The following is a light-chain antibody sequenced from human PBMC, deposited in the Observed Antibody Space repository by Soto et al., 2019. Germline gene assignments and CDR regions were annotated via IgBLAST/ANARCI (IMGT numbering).Light chain of an antibody. J-gene: IGLJ1*01. V-gene: IGLV2-11*01. CDR2: DVI. Sequence: QSVLTQPRSVSGSPGQSVTISCTGTSSVIGGYNYVSWYQQHPGKAPKLMIYDVIKRPSGVPDRFSGSKSGNTASLTIYGLQAEDEADYYCCSYAGSYTHVFGTGTKVTVL. CDR3: CSYAGSYTHV. CDR1: SSVIGGYNY.